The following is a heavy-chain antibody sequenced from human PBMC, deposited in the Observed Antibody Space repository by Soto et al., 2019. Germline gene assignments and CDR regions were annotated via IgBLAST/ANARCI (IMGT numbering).Heavy chain of an antibody. D-gene: IGHD3-16*02. V-gene: IGHV3-21*01. CDR3: ARDSTYDYVWGSYRSSNGYHAFDI. CDR1: GFTFSSDS. J-gene: IGHJ3*02. Sequence: LRLSCAASGFTFSSDSMNWVSQAPGKGLEWVSSISSSSYIYYADSVRGRFTISRDNAKNSLYLQTNSLRAEDTAVYYCARDSTYDYVWGSYRSSNGYHAFDIWGQGTMVTVTS. CDR2: ISSSSYI.